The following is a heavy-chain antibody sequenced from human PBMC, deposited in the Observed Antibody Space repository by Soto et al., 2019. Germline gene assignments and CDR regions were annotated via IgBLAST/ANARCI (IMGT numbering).Heavy chain of an antibody. D-gene: IGHD6-13*01. CDR1: GFTFSTPW. CDR2: IKQDGRAE. J-gene: IGHJ5*02. Sequence: PGGSLRLSCAASGFTFSTPWMNWVRQAPGKGLEWVANIKQDGRAERYVDSVKGRFTISRDNAKNSLYLQMNSLRVEDTAMYRCAREIAGRLGWFDPWGQGTMVTGSS. V-gene: IGHV3-7*01. CDR3: AREIAGRLGWFDP.